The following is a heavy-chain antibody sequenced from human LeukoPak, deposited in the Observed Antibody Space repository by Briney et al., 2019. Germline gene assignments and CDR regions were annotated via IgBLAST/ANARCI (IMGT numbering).Heavy chain of an antibody. V-gene: IGHV1-2*02. CDR2: INPNSGGT. J-gene: IGHJ4*02. CDR3: AREVDSSGWDTFDY. Sequence: ASVKVSCKASGYTFTGYYMHWVRQAPGQGLEWMGWINPNSGGTNYAQKFQGRVTMTRDTSISTAYMELSRLRSDDTAVYYCAREVDSSGWDTFDYWGQGTLVTVCS. D-gene: IGHD6-19*01. CDR1: GYTFTGYY.